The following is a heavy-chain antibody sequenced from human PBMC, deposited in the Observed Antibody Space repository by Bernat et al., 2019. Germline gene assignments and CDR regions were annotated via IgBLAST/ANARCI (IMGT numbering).Heavy chain of an antibody. CDR3: ARVKQDGPYYYDYGMDV. CDR2: ISAYNGNT. J-gene: IGHJ6*02. V-gene: IGHV1-18*01. Sequence: QVQLVQSGAEVKKPGASVKVSCKASGYTFTSYGLSWARQAPGQGLERMGWISAYNGNTNHAQKLKGRVNMTTDTAPSKANMELGSQISGDTAVYYGARVKQDGPYYYDYGMDVWGQGTTVTVSS. CDR1: GYTFTSYG. D-gene: IGHD6-13*01.